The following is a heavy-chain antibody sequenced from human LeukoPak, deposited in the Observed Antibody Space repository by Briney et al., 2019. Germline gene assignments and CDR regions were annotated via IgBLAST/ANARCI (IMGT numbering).Heavy chain of an antibody. CDR1: GFTFSSDG. J-gene: IGHJ4*02. Sequence: GGSLRLSCAASGFTFSSDGMHWVRQAPGKGLEWVSGISGSGPYTFYTDSVKGRFTISRDSSKNTLYLQMNSLRAEDTALYYCAKHGYCSGISCFFDFWGQGTLATVSS. CDR3: AKHGYCSGISCFFDF. V-gene: IGHV3-23*01. D-gene: IGHD2-2*03. CDR2: ISGSGPYT.